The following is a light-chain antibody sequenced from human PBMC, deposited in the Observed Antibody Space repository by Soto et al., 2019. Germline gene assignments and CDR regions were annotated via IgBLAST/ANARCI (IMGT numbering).Light chain of an antibody. V-gene: IGKV3-20*01. CDR3: QQYINSPWT. CDR1: QSVGSSY. CDR2: GAS. J-gene: IGKJ1*01. Sequence: EVVLTQSPGTLSLSPGERATLSCGASQSVGSSYLARYQQKPGQAPRLLIYGASTRATGIPDRFSGSESGTEYTLTISRLEPEDFAVYYCQQYINSPWTFGQGTKVEI.